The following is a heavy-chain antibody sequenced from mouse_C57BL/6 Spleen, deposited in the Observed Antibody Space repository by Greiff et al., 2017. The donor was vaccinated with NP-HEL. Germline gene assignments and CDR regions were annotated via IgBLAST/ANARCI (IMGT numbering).Heavy chain of an antibody. V-gene: IGHV5-9-1*02. J-gene: IGHJ4*01. CDR2: ISSGGDYI. D-gene: IGHD2-3*01. Sequence: EVQLVESGEGLVKPGGSLKLSCAASGFTFSSYAMSWVRQTPEKRLEWVAYISSGGDYIYYADTVKGRFTISRDNARNTLYLQMSSLKSEDTAMYYCTREERDGYAMDYWGQGTSVTVSS. CDR3: TREERDGYAMDY. CDR1: GFTFSSYA.